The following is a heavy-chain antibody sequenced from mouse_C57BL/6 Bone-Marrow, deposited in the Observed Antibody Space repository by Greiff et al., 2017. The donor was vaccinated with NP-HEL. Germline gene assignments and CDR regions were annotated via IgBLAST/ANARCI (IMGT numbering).Heavy chain of an antibody. CDR3: AREIGTSRGYFDY. V-gene: IGHV1-69*01. J-gene: IGHJ2*01. D-gene: IGHD1-1*01. CDR1: GYTFTSYW. CDR2: IDPSDSYT. Sequence: QVQLKQPGAELVMPGASVKLSCKASGYTFTSYWMHWVKQRPGQGLEWIGEIDPSDSYTNYNQKFKGKSTLTVDKSSSTAYMQLSSLTSEDSAVYYCAREIGTSRGYFDYWGQGTTLTVSS.